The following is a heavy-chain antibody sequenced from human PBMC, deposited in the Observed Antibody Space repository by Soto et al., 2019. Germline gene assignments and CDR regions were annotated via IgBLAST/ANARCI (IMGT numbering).Heavy chain of an antibody. CDR3: AKEGSDYDILTGSGYYGMDV. Sequence: QVQLVESGGGVVQPGRSLRLSCAASGFTFSSYGMHWVSQAPGKGLEWVAVVSYDGSYKNYADSVKGRFTISRDNSKNTLYLQMNSLRAEDTAVYYCAKEGSDYDILTGSGYYGMDVWGQGTTVTVSS. CDR1: GFTFSSYG. V-gene: IGHV3-30*18. CDR2: VSYDGSYK. J-gene: IGHJ6*02. D-gene: IGHD3-9*01.